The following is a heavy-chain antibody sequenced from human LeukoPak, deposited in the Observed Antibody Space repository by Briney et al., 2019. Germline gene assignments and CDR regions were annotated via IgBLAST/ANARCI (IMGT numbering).Heavy chain of an antibody. CDR1: GYTFTGYY. CDR2: INPNSGGT. D-gene: IGHD6-13*01. CDR3: ARGILVRRIAAAGRGNFDY. V-gene: IGHV1-2*04. J-gene: IGHJ4*02. Sequence: EASMKVSCKASGYTFTGYYMHWVRQAPGQGLEWMGWINPNSGGTNYAQKFQGWVTMTRDTSISTAYMEPSRLRSDDTAVYYCARGILVRRIAAAGRGNFDYWGQGTLVTVSS.